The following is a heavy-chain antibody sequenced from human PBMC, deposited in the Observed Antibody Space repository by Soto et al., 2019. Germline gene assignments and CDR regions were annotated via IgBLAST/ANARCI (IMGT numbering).Heavy chain of an antibody. CDR3: ARETSAATILLDY. V-gene: IGHV1-69*08. D-gene: IGHD6-25*01. Sequence: QVQLVQSGAEVKKPGSSAKVSCKASGGTFSSYTISWVRQAPGQGLEWMGRIIPILGIANYAQKFQGRVTITADKSTSTAYMELSSLRSEDTAVYYCARETSAATILLDYWGQGTLVTVSS. CDR1: GGTFSSYT. CDR2: IIPILGIA. J-gene: IGHJ4*02.